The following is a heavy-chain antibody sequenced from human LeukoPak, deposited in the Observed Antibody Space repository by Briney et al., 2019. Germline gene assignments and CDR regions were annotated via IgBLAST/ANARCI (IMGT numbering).Heavy chain of an antibody. CDR1: GGSLSGYN. CDR2: IYYSGNT. V-gene: IGHV4-39*01. J-gene: IGHJ4*02. Sequence: PSETLSLTCAVYGGSLSGYNWSWIRQPPGKGLEWIGSIYYSGNTYYNASLKSQVSISIDTSKNQFSLRLTSVTAADTAVYYCARQTGSGLFILPGGQGTLVTVSS. CDR3: ARQTGSGLFILP. D-gene: IGHD3/OR15-3a*01.